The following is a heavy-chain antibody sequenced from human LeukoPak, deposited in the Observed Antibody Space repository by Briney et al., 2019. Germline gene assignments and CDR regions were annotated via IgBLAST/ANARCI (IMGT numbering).Heavy chain of an antibody. CDR3: ARERSPKCSGGSCYLDC. CDR2: ISSSSTYI. J-gene: IGHJ4*02. CDR1: GFTFSTYT. V-gene: IGHV3-21*01. Sequence: PGGSLRLSCAASGFTFSTYTLSWVRQAPGKGLEWVSSISSSSTYIYYADSVKGRFTISRDNAKISLYLQMNSLRAEDTAVYYCARERSPKCSGGSCYLDCWGQGTLVTVSS. D-gene: IGHD2-15*01.